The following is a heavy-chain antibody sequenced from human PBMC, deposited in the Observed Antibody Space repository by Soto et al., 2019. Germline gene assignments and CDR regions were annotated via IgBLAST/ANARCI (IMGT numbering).Heavy chain of an antibody. Sequence: SETLSLTCAVSGGSFTSNNWWTWVRQPPGQGLEWIGEIYRTGSTNYNPSLKSRVTISLDKSENQFSLKVTSLTAADTAVYYCGSRDPGTRVDYWCQGALVTVSS. V-gene: IGHV4-4*02. D-gene: IGHD1-7*01. J-gene: IGHJ4*02. CDR3: GSRDPGTRVDY. CDR2: IYRTGST. CDR1: GGSFTSNNW.